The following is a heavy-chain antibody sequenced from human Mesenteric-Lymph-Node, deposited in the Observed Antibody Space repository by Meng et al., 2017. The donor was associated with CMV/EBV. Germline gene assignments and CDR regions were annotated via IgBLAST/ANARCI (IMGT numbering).Heavy chain of an antibody. CDR2: ISSRSSFI. J-gene: IGHJ4*02. Sequence: GESLKISCAASGFTFSSHSMNWVRQAPGKGLEWVSSISSRSSFIYYADSVKGRFTISRDNAKKSLYLQMNSLRVEDTAVYYCARDAPPNWNEYYFDYWGQGTLVTVSS. CDR1: GFTFSSHS. V-gene: IGHV3-21*01. CDR3: ARDAPPNWNEYYFDY. D-gene: IGHD1-20*01.